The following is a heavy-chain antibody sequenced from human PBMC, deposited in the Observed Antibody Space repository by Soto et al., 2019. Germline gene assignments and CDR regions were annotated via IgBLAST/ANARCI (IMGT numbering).Heavy chain of an antibody. J-gene: IGHJ5*02. V-gene: IGHV3-21*01. D-gene: IGHD6-13*01. CDR2: ISSNSAYI. Sequence: ESGGGLVKPGGSLRLSCAASGFTFRSFTMNWVRQAPGKGLEWVSTISSNSAYIYYTDALGGRFTISRDNAKNSLHLQMNSLRAEDTAVYYCTRDASRDSSARGWFDPWGPGTLVTVSS. CDR1: GFTFRSFT. CDR3: TRDASRDSSARGWFDP.